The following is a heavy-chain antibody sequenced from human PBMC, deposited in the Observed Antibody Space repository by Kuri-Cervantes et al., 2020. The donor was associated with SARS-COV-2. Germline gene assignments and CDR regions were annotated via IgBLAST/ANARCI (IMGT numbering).Heavy chain of an antibody. V-gene: IGHV1-46*01. D-gene: IGHD3-22*01. CDR2: INPSGGST. CDR3: ASEEIVAVRGKNCYYYYMDV. Sequence: ASVKVSCKASGYTFTSYYMHWVRQAPGQGLEWMGIINPSGGSTSYAQKFQGRVTITADESTSTAYMELSSLRSEDTAVYYCASEEIVAVRGKNCYYYYMDVWGKGTTVTVSS. J-gene: IGHJ6*03. CDR1: GYTFTSYY.